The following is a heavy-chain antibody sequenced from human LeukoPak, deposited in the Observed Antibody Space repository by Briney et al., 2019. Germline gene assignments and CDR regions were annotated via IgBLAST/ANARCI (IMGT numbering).Heavy chain of an antibody. V-gene: IGHV3-74*01. CDR3: ARVSSPGEYGGNFRAFDV. Sequence: GGSLRLSCAASGFIFSSYWMHWVRQAPGKGLVWVSRINRDGSSTSQADSVKGRFTISRDNAKNTLYLQMNSLRAEDTAVYYCARVSSPGEYGGNFRAFDVWGQGTKVTVSS. CDR2: INRDGSST. CDR1: GFIFSSYW. J-gene: IGHJ3*01. D-gene: IGHD4/OR15-4a*01.